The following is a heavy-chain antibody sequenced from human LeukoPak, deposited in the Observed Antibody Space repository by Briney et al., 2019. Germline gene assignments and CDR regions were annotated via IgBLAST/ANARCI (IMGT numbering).Heavy chain of an antibody. J-gene: IGHJ6*02. CDR2: FYSGGSV. Sequence: SETLSLTCIVPGGSISSSNYYWAWIRQPPGKGLEWIGTFYSGGSVYYNPSLTSRVSISKDTSDNQFSLRLYSVTAADTAVYYCARKQGGTMYDVWGQGTQVTVSS. D-gene: IGHD1-7*01. CDR3: ARKQGGTMYDV. CDR1: GGSISSSNYY. V-gene: IGHV4-39*07.